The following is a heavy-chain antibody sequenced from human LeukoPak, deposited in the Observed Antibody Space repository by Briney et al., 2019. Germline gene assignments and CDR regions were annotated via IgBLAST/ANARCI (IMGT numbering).Heavy chain of an antibody. V-gene: IGHV1-69*13. CDR1: RGTFSSYA. CDR3: TRAPATAHGDYYTMDV. Sequence: GASVKVSCKASRGTFSSYAISWVRQAPGQGLEWMGGIIPIFGAANYAQKFQGRVTITAVESTSTAYMELSSLRSEDTAVYYCTRAPATAHGDYYTMDVWGQGTTVTVAS. CDR2: IIPIFGAA. D-gene: IGHD4-17*01. J-gene: IGHJ6*02.